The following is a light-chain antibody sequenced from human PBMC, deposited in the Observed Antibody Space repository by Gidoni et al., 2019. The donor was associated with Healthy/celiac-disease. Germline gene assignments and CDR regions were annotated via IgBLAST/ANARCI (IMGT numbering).Light chain of an antibody. Sequence: DIQLTQYPSFLSASVGDRVTITCRARQGISSYLAWYQQKPGKAPKLLIDAASTLQSGVPSRFSGSGSGIVFTLTISSLQPEDFASYYCQQLNSYPDTFGQGTKLEIK. J-gene: IGKJ2*01. CDR2: AAS. CDR3: QQLNSYPDT. V-gene: IGKV1-9*01. CDR1: QGISSY.